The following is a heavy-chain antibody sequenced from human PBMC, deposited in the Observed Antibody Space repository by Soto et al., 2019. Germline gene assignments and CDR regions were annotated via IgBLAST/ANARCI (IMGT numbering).Heavy chain of an antibody. J-gene: IGHJ5*02. CDR1: GGSFSGYY. D-gene: IGHD2-15*01. CDR2: INHSGST. V-gene: IGHV4-34*01. CDR3: ARDRYSVWFDP. Sequence: PSETLSLTCAVYGGSFSGYYWSWIRQPPGKGLEWIGEINHSGSTYYNPSLKSRVTISVDTSKNQFSLKLSSVTAADTAVYYCARDRYSVWFDPWGQGTLVTVSS.